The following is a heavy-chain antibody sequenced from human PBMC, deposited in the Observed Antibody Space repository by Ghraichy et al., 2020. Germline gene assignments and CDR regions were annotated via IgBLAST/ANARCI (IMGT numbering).Heavy chain of an antibody. CDR3: ARGGTSLGSFGLIQYNWFAP. V-gene: IGHV3-23*01. CDR2: ITGSGGNT. D-gene: IGHD3-10*01. Sequence: GESLNISCAASGFNFRNYAMSWVRQAAGRGPQWVSVITGSGGNTYYADSVKGRFTISRDNSKNTLYLQMSSLRAEDTATYYCARGGTSLGSFGLIQYNWFAPWGQGTLVTVSS. J-gene: IGHJ5*02. CDR1: GFNFRNYA.